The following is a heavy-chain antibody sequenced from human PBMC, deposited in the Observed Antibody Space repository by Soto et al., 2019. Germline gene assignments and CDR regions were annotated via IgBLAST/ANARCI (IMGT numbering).Heavy chain of an antibody. CDR2: INPNSGGT. D-gene: IGHD5-12*01. J-gene: IGHJ5*02. CDR3: ARDGLLVPSTGNYFDP. V-gene: IGHV1-2*02. Sequence: QVQLVQSGAEVKKPGASVKVSCKASGYTFAGYYIHWVRQAPGQGLEWRGWINPNSGGTNYAQKFQGRVTMTRDTSISTAYMELSRLTSDDTAMYYCARDGLLVPSTGNYFDPWGQGTLVTVSS. CDR1: GYTFAGYY.